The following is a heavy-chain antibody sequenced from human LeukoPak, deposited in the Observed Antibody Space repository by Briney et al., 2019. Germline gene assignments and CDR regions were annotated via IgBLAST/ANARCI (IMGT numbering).Heavy chain of an antibody. Sequence: GGSLRLSCAASGFTFSSYAMHWVRQAPGKGLEWVAVISYDGSNKYYADSVKGRFTISRDNSKNTLYLQMNSLRAEDTAVYYCARAYVWGSPLDYWGQGTLVTVSS. CDR2: ISYDGSNK. CDR1: GFTFSSYA. CDR3: ARAYVWGSPLDY. J-gene: IGHJ4*02. V-gene: IGHV3-30*04. D-gene: IGHD3-16*01.